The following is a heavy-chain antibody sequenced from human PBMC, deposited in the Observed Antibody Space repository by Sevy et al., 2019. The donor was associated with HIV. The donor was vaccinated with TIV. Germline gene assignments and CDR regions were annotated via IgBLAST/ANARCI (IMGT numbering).Heavy chain of an antibody. CDR2: IYYTGNT. CDR1: GGSISSTSYY. Sequence: SETLSLTCSVSGGSISSTSYYWGWIRQPPGKGLEWIGTIYYTGNTYYNPSLKSRVTISVDTSKNRFSLKLSSVTAADTAVYYCARQSWYTSGWFWFDPWGQGTLLTVSS. J-gene: IGHJ5*02. D-gene: IGHD6-19*01. V-gene: IGHV4-39*01. CDR3: ARQSWYTSGWFWFDP.